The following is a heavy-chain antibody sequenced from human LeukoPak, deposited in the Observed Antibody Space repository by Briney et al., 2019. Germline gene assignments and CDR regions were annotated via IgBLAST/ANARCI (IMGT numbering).Heavy chain of an antibody. CDR3: ASFSPYSSSWYGTFDY. J-gene: IGHJ4*02. V-gene: IGHV1-58*01. CDR2: IVVGSGNT. D-gene: IGHD6-13*01. Sequence: ASVKVSCKASGFTFTSSAVQWVRQARGQRLEWIGWIVVGSGNTNYAQKFQERVTITRDMSTSTAYMELSSLRSEDTAVNYCASFSPYSSSWYGTFDYWGQGTLVTVSS. CDR1: GFTFTSSA.